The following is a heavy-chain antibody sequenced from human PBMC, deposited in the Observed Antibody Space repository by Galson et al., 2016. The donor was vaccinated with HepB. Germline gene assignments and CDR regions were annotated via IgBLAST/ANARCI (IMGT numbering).Heavy chain of an antibody. CDR1: GFTFSSYS. Sequence: SLRLSCAASGFTFSSYSMNWVRQAPGKGLEWVSFISSSSNNIYYAQSVKGRFTVSRDNARNSLSLHMNSLRVEDTAIYYCARKRLGSSAAGDFWGQGTVVTVFS. J-gene: IGHJ4*02. CDR2: ISSSSNNI. V-gene: IGHV3-48*01. CDR3: ARKRLGSSAAGDF. D-gene: IGHD3-22*01.